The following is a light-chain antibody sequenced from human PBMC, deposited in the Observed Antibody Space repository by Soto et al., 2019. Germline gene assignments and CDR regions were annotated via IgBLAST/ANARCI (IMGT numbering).Light chain of an antibody. J-gene: IGKJ2*03. CDR1: QSISVY. CDR2: DAS. Sequence: DIQMTQSPSTLSACVGDRVTITCRASQSISVYLAWYQQKPGEAPKLLIYDASRLETGVPSRFSGSGSGTEFTLTISSLQPDDFATYYCQHYNRYLYSFGKGTKLEIK. V-gene: IGKV1-5*01. CDR3: QHYNRYLYS.